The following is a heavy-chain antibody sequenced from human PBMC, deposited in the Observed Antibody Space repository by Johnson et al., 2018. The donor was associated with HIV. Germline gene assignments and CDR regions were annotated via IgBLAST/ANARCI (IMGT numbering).Heavy chain of an antibody. CDR1: GFTFSSYA. V-gene: IGHV3-NL1*01. Sequence: QMLLVESGGVVVQPGGSLRFSCAASGFTFSSYAMHWVRQAPGKGLEWVSVLYSGGSTYYADSVKGRFTISRDNSKNTLYLQMGSLRAEDMAVYYCNTDAFDIWGQGTMVTVSS. CDR3: NTDAFDI. J-gene: IGHJ3*02. CDR2: LYSGGST.